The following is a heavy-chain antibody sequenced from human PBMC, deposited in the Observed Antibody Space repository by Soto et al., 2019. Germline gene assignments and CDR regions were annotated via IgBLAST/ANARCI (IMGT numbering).Heavy chain of an antibody. CDR2: IIAYNGKT. V-gene: IGHV1-18*01. CDR3: VVAAHPSYVDY. CDR1: GYTFTSYG. J-gene: IGHJ4*02. D-gene: IGHD2-15*01. Sequence: QVQLVQSGAEVKKPGASVKVSCKASGYTFTSYGISWVRQAPGQGLEWMGWIIAYNGKTNYAQKRQGRVTMNTDTSASTADKEPRGLRSDDTAVYYCVVAAHPSYVDYWGQGTLVSVAS.